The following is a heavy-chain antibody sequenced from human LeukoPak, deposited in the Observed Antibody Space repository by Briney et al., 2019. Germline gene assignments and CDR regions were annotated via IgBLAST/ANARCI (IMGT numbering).Heavy chain of an antibody. CDR1: GFTFSSYA. J-gene: IGHJ6*02. Sequence: GTSLRLSCAASGFTFSSYAMHWVRQAPGKGLEWVAVISYDGSSKPYADSVKDRFTISRDNSKNTLSLQMNRLRTEDTAVYFCARGTGYYYYYDAMDVWGQGSTVTVSS. D-gene: IGHD2-8*02. CDR2: ISYDGSSK. CDR3: ARGTGYYYYYDAMDV. V-gene: IGHV3-30-3*01.